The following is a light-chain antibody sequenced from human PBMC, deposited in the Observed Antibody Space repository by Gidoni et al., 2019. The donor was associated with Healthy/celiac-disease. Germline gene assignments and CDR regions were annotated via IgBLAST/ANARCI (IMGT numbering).Light chain of an antibody. Sequence: EIVLTQSPATLSLSPGERATLSCRASQSVSSYLAWYQQKPGQAPRLLLYDAFNRATGIPARFSGRGAGKNFTLTISRLEPEDFAVYYCQQRSNWPPSITFGQGTRLEIK. CDR3: QQRSNWPPSIT. J-gene: IGKJ5*01. CDR1: QSVSSY. CDR2: DAF. V-gene: IGKV3-11*01.